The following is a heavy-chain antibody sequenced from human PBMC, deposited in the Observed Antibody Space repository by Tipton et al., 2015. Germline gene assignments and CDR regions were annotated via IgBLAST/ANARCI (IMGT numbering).Heavy chain of an antibody. J-gene: IGHJ4*02. Sequence: RSLRLSCSASGLSVSDFYMSWVRQAPGKGLEWVSGISWNSVTIVYADSVKGRFTISRDNAKNSLYLQMNSLRAEDTASYYCVRDIRVTLTSYFDYWGQGTLVTVSS. V-gene: IGHV3-9*01. CDR2: ISWNSVTI. D-gene: IGHD2-21*01. CDR3: VRDIRVTLTSYFDY. CDR1: GLSVSDFY.